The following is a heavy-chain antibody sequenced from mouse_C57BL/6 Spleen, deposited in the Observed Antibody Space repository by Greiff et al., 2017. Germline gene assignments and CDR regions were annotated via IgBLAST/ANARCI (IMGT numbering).Heavy chain of an antibody. J-gene: IGHJ3*01. Sequence: VQLQQSGAELVRPGASVKLSCTASGFNIKDYYMHWVKQRPEQGLEWIGRIDPEDGATEYAPKFQGKATMTADPSSNTALLQLSSLTSEDTAVYYCTTTTAQARPFAYWGQGTLVTVSA. V-gene: IGHV14-1*01. CDR1: GFNIKDYY. D-gene: IGHD3-2*02. CDR3: TTTTAQARPFAY. CDR2: IDPEDGAT.